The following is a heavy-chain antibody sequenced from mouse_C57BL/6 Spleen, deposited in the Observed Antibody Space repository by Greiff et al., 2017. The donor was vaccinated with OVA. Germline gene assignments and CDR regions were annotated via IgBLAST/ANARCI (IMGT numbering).Heavy chain of an antibody. CDR1: GFTFNDYG. J-gene: IGHJ4*01. V-gene: IGHV5-17*01. Sequence: EVMLVESGGGLVKPGGSLKLSCAASGFTFNDYGMHWVRQAPEKGLEWVAYISSGSSTIYYADTVKGRFTISRDNAKNTLFLQMTSLRSEDTAMYYCARGRDAMDYWGQGTSVTVSS. CDR3: ARGRDAMDY. CDR2: ISSGSSTI.